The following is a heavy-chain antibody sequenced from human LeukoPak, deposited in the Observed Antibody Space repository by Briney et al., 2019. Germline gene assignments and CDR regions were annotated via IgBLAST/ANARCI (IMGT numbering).Heavy chain of an antibody. V-gene: IGHV1-3*01. Sequence: ASVKASCKASGYTFTSYAMHWVRQAPGQRLEWMGWINAGNGNTKYSQKFQGRVTITRDTSASTAYMELSSLRSEDTAVYYCARMPRRAYYYYGMDVWGQGTTVTVSS. CDR3: ARMPRRAYYYYGMDV. D-gene: IGHD2-2*01. J-gene: IGHJ6*02. CDR1: GYTFTSYA. CDR2: INAGNGNT.